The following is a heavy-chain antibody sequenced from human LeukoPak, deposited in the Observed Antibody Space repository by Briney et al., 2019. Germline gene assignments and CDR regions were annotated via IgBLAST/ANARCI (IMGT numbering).Heavy chain of an antibody. V-gene: IGHV4-4*07. CDR1: GGSISSYS. D-gene: IGHD3-22*01. CDR3: ARDHYDGSGYQGYSDY. J-gene: IGHJ4*02. CDR2: IYTSGST. Sequence: SETLSLTCTVSGGSISSYSLTWIRQPAGKGLEWIGRIYTSGSTNYNPSLKSRVTMSVDTSKNQFSLRLRSVTAADTAVYYCARDHYDGSGYQGYSDYWGQGTLVTVSS.